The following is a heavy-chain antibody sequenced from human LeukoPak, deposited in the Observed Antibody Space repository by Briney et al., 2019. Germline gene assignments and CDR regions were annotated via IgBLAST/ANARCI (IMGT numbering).Heavy chain of an antibody. D-gene: IGHD2-2*01. CDR1: GFTFSSYW. V-gene: IGHV3-74*01. CDR2: INSDGSST. CDR3: AKGDESVVVPAAIRHYYYYGMGV. Sequence: GGSLRLSCAASGFTFSSYWMHWVRQAPGKGLVWVSRINSDGSSTSYADSVKGRFTISRDNAKNTLYLQMNSLRAEDTAVYYCAKGDESVVVPAAIRHYYYYGMGVWGQGTTVTVSS. J-gene: IGHJ6*02.